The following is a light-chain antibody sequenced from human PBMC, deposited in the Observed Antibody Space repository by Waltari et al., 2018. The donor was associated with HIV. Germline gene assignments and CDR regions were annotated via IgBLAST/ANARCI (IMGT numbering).Light chain of an antibody. Sequence: DINMTQSPASLSASVGDRVTITCQASQDITNFFNWDQQKQGKAPKLLIYYASNLERGVPSRFNRRGSGTNFTFTINSRQPEDFATYYCQQYDNLPLGGTFGQGTKLEFK. CDR1: QDITNF. CDR3: QQYDNLPLGGT. CDR2: YAS. V-gene: IGKV1-33*01. J-gene: IGKJ2*01.